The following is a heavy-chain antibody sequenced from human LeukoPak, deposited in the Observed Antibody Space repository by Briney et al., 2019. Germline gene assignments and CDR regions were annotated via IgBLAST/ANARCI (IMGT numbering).Heavy chain of an antibody. CDR2: ISYSGST. J-gene: IGHJ4*02. CDR3: AGEASYDILTGQFDY. Sequence: SETLFLTCSVSGGSISTYYWSWIRQPPGKGPEWIGYISYSGSTNYNPSLKSRVAISVDTSKSQFSLKLSSVTAADTAVYYCAGEASYDILTGQFDYWGQGTLVTVSS. CDR1: GGSISTYY. V-gene: IGHV4-59*01. D-gene: IGHD3-9*01.